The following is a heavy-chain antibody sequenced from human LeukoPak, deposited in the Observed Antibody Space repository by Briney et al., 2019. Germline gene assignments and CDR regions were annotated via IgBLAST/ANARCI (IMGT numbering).Heavy chain of an antibody. Sequence: SETLSLTCSVSGGSISNFTWWNWFRQSPGKGLEWVRQIYHNGITNYNPSLKSRLTISVDKSRNLFSLNLTSVTAADTAVYFCARELATINGPYFESWGQGTLVTVSS. V-gene: IGHV4-4*02. CDR3: ARELATINGPYFES. CDR1: GGSISNFTW. D-gene: IGHD5-24*01. J-gene: IGHJ4*02. CDR2: IYHNGIT.